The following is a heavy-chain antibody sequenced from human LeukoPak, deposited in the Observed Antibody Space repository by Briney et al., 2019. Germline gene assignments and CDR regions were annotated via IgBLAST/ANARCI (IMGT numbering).Heavy chain of an antibody. J-gene: IGHJ4*02. CDR2: INSDGTSK. CDR1: GFTFSIYW. CDR3: ARGPPYSSGCPDY. V-gene: IGHV3-74*01. D-gene: IGHD6-19*01. Sequence: GGSLRLSCVASGFTFSIYWMHWVRQAPGKGLVWISRINSDGTSKNYAGSVKGRFTISRDNAKNTLYLQMNSLRAEDTAVYYCARGPPYSSGCPDYWGQGSLVTVSS.